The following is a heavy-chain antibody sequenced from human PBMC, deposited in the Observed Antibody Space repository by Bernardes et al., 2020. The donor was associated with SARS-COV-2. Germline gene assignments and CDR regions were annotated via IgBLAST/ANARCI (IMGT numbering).Heavy chain of an antibody. V-gene: IGHV5-51*01. CDR2: IYPGDSDT. CDR1: GYSFSNYW. D-gene: IGHD3-3*02. CDR3: ARSEGGRMFGPRRPYRRRSGPRSDDL. J-gene: IGHJ2*01. Sequence: GASLKISCKASGYSFSNYWIGWVRQMPGKGLEWVGIIYPGDSDTRYSPSFQGQVTISADKSISTAFLQLSSLKASDTAMYYCARSEGGRMFGPRRPYRRRSGPRSDDL.